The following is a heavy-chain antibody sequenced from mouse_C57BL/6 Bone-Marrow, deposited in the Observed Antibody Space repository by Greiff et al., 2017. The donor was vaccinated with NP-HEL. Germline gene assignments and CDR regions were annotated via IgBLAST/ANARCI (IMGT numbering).Heavy chain of an antibody. D-gene: IGHD2-2*01. Sequence: EVKLVESGGDLVKPGGSLKLSCAASGFTFSSYGMSWVRQTPDKRLEWVATISSGGSYTYYPDSVKGRFTISRDNAKTTLYLQVSSLKSEDTAMYYCASPYVYDVAWFAYWGQGTLVTVSA. CDR3: ASPYVYDVAWFAY. CDR2: ISSGGSYT. CDR1: GFTFSSYG. V-gene: IGHV5-6*01. J-gene: IGHJ3*01.